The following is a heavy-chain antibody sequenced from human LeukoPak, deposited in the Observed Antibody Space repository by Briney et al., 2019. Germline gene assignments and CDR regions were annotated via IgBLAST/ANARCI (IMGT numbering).Heavy chain of an antibody. CDR1: GGSITGYY. J-gene: IGHJ6*02. D-gene: IGHD5-24*01. Sequence: PSETLSLTCTVSGGSITGYYWTWIRQPAGKGLEWIGRMYSGGSTNYNPPLKSRVTMSVDTSKNQFSLKLSSVTAADTAVYYCATGRDADSARGYYDMDVWGQGTTVTVSS. CDR2: MYSGGST. V-gene: IGHV4-4*07. CDR3: ATGRDADSARGYYDMDV.